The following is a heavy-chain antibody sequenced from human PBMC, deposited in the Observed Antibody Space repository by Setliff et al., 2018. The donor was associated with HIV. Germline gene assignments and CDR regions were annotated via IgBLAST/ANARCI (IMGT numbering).Heavy chain of an antibody. CDR1: GGSISSYY. CDR3: ARGLDSSGYYYYYYMDV. CDR2: IYTSGST. D-gene: IGHD3-22*01. Sequence: SETLSLTCTVSGGSISSYYWSWIRQPPGKGLEWIGYIYTSGSTNYNPSLKSRVTISVDTSKNQFSLKLSSVTAADTAVYYCARGLDSSGYYYYYYMDVWGKGTTVTVS. J-gene: IGHJ6*03. V-gene: IGHV4-4*08.